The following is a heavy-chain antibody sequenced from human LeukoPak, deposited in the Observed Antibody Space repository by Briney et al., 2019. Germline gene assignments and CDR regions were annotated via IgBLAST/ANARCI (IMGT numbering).Heavy chain of an antibody. J-gene: IGHJ4*02. V-gene: IGHV3-23*01. D-gene: IGHD3-9*01. Sequence: QPGGSLRLSFAASGXTFSNYAMNWVRQAPGKGLEWVSSISGSGDSTYYADSVKGRFTISRDNSKNTLSLQMNSLRAEDTAVYYCAKDLITIISPVDYWGQGTLVTVSS. CDR2: ISGSGDST. CDR3: AKDLITIISPVDY. CDR1: GXTFSNYA.